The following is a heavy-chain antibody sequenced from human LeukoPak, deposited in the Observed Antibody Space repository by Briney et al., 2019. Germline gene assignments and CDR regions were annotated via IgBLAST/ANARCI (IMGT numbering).Heavy chain of an antibody. CDR2: INPNSGGT. D-gene: IGHD3-10*01. J-gene: IGHJ5*02. Sequence: GASVKVSCKASGYTFTGYYMHWVRQAPGQGLEWMGWINPNSGGTNYAQKFQGRVTMTRDTSISTAYMELSRLRSDDTAVYCCARAMVRGKNWFDPWGQGTLVTVSS. CDR1: GYTFTGYY. V-gene: IGHV1-2*02. CDR3: ARAMVRGKNWFDP.